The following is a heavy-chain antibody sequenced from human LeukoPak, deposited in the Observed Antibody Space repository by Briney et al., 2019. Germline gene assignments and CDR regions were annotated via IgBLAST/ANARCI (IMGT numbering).Heavy chain of an antibody. D-gene: IGHD1-26*01. J-gene: IGHJ3*01. CDR2: IYHSGTT. CDR1: GDSISNNNW. V-gene: IGHV4-4*02. Sequence: PSGTLSLTCAVSGDSISNNNWWTWVRQPPGKGLEWIGEIYHSGTTNYNPSLKSRVTISIDKSRNQFSLKLSSVTAADTAVYFCARDLIVGGNHDAFDVWGQGTTVTVSS. CDR3: ARDLIVGGNHDAFDV.